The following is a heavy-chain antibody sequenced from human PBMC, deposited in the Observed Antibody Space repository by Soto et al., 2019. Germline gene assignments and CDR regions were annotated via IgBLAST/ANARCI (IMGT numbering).Heavy chain of an antibody. Sequence: QVQLQQWGAGLLKTSETLSLTCAVYGGSFSGYYWSWIRQPPGEGLGWLGEINHSGSTTYNPSLKSRVTTSVDPSKNQSAMKLISVTAAVTAVYYCARALYRAIWFGERDCWFDPCGQGTLVTVSS. D-gene: IGHD3-10*01. CDR2: INHSGST. V-gene: IGHV4-34*01. CDR3: ARALYRAIWFGERDCWFDP. J-gene: IGHJ5*02. CDR1: GGSFSGYY.